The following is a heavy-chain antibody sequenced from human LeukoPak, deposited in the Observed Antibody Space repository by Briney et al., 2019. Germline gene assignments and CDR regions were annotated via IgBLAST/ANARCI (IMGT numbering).Heavy chain of an antibody. CDR1: GGSISSGDYY. J-gene: IGHJ4*02. D-gene: IGHD3-22*01. CDR2: IYYSGST. CDR3: ARVRDSSGYQGIDY. V-gene: IGHV4-30-4*08. Sequence: SQTLSLTCTVSGGSISSGDYYWSWIRQPPGKGLEWIVYIYYSGSTYYNPSLKSRVTISVDTSKNQFSLKLSSVTAADTAVYYCARVRDSSGYQGIDYWGQGTLVTVSS.